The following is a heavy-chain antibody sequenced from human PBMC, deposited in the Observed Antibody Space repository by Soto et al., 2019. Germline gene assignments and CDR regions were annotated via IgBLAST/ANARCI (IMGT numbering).Heavy chain of an antibody. CDR1: GGSISSGGYY. CDR3: ASEDYYDSSGLSIDY. D-gene: IGHD3-22*01. J-gene: IGHJ4*02. Sequence: QVQLQESGPGLVKPSQTLSLTCTVSGGSISSGGYYWSWIRQHPGKGLEWIGYIYYSGSTYYNPSLKSRVTISVDTSKNQFSLKLSSVTAADTAVYYCASEDYYDSSGLSIDYWGQGTLVTVSS. CDR2: IYYSGST. V-gene: IGHV4-31*03.